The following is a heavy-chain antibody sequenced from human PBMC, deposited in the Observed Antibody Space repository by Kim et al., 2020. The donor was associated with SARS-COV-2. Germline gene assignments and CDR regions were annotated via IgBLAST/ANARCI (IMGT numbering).Heavy chain of an antibody. CDR3: ATPYYDSSGLVY. D-gene: IGHD3-22*01. J-gene: IGHJ4*02. V-gene: IGHV4-39*01. Sequence: YHPSLKSRVTISVDTSKNQFSLKLRSVTAADTAVFYCATPYYDSSGLVYWGQGTLVTVSS.